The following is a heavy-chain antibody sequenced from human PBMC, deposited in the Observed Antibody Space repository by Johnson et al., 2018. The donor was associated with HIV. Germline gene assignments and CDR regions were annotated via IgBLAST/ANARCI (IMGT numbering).Heavy chain of an antibody. Sequence: QVQLVESGGGLVKPGGSLRLSCAASGFTFSDYYMSWIRQAPGKGLEWVSDIVGSGSTIYYADSVKGRFTISRDNSNNTLFLHMSGRRGEDTAVYYCARATNSDYYWGIDAFDIWGQGTMVTVSS. V-gene: IGHV3-11*04. CDR3: ARATNSDYYWGIDAFDI. J-gene: IGHJ3*02. CDR2: IVGSGSTI. D-gene: IGHD3-22*01. CDR1: GFTFSDYY.